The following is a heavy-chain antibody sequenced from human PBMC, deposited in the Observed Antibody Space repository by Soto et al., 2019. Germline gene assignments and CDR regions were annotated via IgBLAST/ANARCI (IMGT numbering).Heavy chain of an antibody. Sequence: DSLKISCKGSGYSFTSYWIGWVRQMPGKGLEWMGIIYPGDSDTRYSPSFQGQVTISADKSISTAYLQWSSLKASDTAMYYCDRYFYNPLVDSDKWYQQTLVSVAS. D-gene: IGHD1-1*01. CDR1: GYSFTSYW. CDR2: IYPGDSDT. CDR3: DRYFYNPLVDSDK. V-gene: IGHV5-51*01. J-gene: IGHJ4*02.